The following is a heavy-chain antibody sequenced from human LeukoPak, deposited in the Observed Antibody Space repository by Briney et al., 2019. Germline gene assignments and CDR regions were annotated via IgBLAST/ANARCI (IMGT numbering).Heavy chain of an antibody. CDR1: GYTFNSYG. V-gene: IGHV1-18*01. CDR3: ARSPRGEQWLTDKYYFDY. J-gene: IGHJ4*02. D-gene: IGHD6-19*01. CDR2: ISAYNGNT. Sequence: GASVKVSCKASGYTFNSYGISRVRQAPRQGLEGMGWISAYNGNTNYAQKLQGRVTMTTDTSTSTAYMELRSLRSDDTAVYYCARSPRGEQWLTDKYYFDYWGQGTLVTVSS.